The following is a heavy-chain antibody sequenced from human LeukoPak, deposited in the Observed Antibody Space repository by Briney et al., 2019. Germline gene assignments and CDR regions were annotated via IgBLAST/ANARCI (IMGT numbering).Heavy chain of an antibody. CDR2: IIPIFGTA. D-gene: IGHD4-17*01. J-gene: IGHJ4*02. CDR3: ARGAYGDYLFDY. Sequence: SVKVSCKASGGTFSSYAISWVRQAPGQGLEWMGGIIPIFGTANNAQKFQGRVTITADESTSTAYMELSSLRSEDTAVYYCARGAYGDYLFDYWGQGTLVTVSS. V-gene: IGHV1-69*13. CDR1: GGTFSSYA.